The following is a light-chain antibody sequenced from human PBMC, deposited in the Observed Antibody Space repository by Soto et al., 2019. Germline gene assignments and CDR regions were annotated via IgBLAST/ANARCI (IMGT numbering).Light chain of an antibody. J-gene: IGKJ5*01. CDR2: DAS. CDR3: QQRSNWPIT. Sequence: NVLTQSPGTLSVSPGEGATLSCRASQSVSTDLAWYRQKPGQAPRLLIYDASNRATGIPARFSGSGSGKDFTLTISSLEPEDFAVYYSQQRSNWPITFGQETRPEIK. CDR1: QSVSTD. V-gene: IGKV3-11*01.